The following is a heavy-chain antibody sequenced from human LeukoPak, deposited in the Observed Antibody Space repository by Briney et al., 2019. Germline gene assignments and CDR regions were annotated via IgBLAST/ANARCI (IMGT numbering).Heavy chain of an antibody. Sequence: ASLKVSCKASGYIFTGHYMHWVRQAPGQGLEWMGWINPNNGGTNYARKFQGRVTMTRDTSTNTAYMELSTLTSDDTAVYYCARVGVPSIRFDILTSFVYWGQGSLVTVSS. CDR2: INPNNGGT. D-gene: IGHD3-9*01. J-gene: IGHJ4*02. CDR3: ARVGVPSIRFDILTSFVY. CDR1: GYIFTGHY. V-gene: IGHV1-2*02.